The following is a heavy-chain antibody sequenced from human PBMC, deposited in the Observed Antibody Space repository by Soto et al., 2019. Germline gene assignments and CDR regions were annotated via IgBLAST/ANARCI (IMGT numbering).Heavy chain of an antibody. CDR1: GGSISSGGYY. Sequence: QVQLQESGPGLVKPSQTLSLTCTVSGGSISSGGYYWSWIRQHPGKGLEWIGYIYYSGSTYYNPSLKSRVTISVDTSKNQFSLKLSSVTAADTAVYYCVRDPVTMVRGVAPHFDYWGQGTLVTVSS. CDR3: VRDPVTMVRGVAPHFDY. D-gene: IGHD3-10*01. CDR2: IYYSGST. V-gene: IGHV4-31*03. J-gene: IGHJ4*02.